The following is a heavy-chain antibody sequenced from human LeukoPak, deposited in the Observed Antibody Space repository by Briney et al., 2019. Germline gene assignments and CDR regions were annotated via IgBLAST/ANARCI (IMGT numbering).Heavy chain of an antibody. V-gene: IGHV3-21*01. D-gene: IGHD6-13*01. CDR1: GFTFSSYS. CDR3: ASIAAAGTKIDY. CDR2: SSSSSSYI. J-gene: IGHJ4*02. Sequence: GTLRLSCAASGFTFSSYSMNWVRQAPGKGLEWVSSSSSSSSYIYYADSVKGRFTISRDNAKNSLYLQMNSLRAEDTAVYYCASIAAAGTKIDYWGQGTLVAVSS.